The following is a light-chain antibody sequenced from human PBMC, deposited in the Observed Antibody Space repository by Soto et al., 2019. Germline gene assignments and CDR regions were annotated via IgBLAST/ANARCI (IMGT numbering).Light chain of an antibody. CDR2: DVG. CDR3: CSYAGSYTYV. J-gene: IGLJ1*01. CDR1: SSDIGGYNY. Sequence: QSGLTPPRSVSGSPGQSVTISCTGTSSDIGGYNYVSWYQQHPGKAPKLMIYDVGKRPSGVPDRFSGSKSGNTASLTISGLQAEDEADYCCCSYAGSYTYVFGTGTKVTVL. V-gene: IGLV2-11*01.